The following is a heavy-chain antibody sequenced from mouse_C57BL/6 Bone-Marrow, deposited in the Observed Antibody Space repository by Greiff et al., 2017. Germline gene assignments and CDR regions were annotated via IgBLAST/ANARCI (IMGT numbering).Heavy chain of an antibody. Sequence: EVQLQESGGGLVKPGGSLKLSCAASGFTFSSYAMSWVRQTPEKRLEWVATISDGGSYTYYPDNVKGRFTISRDNAKNNLYLQMSHLKSEDTAMYYCARGIYGGDWGQGTLVTVSA. CDR2: ISDGGSYT. V-gene: IGHV5-4*01. J-gene: IGHJ3*01. D-gene: IGHD1-1*02. CDR1: GFTFSSYA. CDR3: ARGIYGGD.